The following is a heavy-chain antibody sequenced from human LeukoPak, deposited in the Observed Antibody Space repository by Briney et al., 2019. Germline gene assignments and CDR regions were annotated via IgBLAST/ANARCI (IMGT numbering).Heavy chain of an antibody. D-gene: IGHD3-22*01. CDR3: ARGGYYYDSSGYYSPY. J-gene: IGHJ4*02. Sequence: SETLSLTCAVYGGSFSGYYWSWIRQPPGKGLEWIGEINHSGSTNYNPSLKSRVTISVDTSKNQFSLKLSSVTAADTAVYYCARGGYYYDSSGYYSPYWGQGTLVTVSS. V-gene: IGHV4-34*01. CDR1: GGSFSGYY. CDR2: INHSGST.